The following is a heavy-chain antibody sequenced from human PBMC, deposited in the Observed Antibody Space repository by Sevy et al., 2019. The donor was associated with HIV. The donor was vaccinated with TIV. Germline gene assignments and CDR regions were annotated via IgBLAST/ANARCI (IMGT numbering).Heavy chain of an antibody. Sequence: ASVKVSCKVSGNTLSELSIHWVRQAPGKGLEWMGGFDEDGEILYAQKSQDRVIMTEDISTDTAYMELSSLRSADTAEYYCATPIVVCRDYWGQGTLVTVSS. J-gene: IGHJ4*02. CDR2: FDEDGEI. CDR3: ATPIVVCRDY. V-gene: IGHV1-24*01. CDR1: GNTLSELS. D-gene: IGHD2-21*01.